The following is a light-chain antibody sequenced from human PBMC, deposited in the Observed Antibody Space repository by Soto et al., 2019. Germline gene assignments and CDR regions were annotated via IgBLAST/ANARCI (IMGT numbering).Light chain of an antibody. CDR2: RDS. Sequence: SYELTQPLSVSVDLGQTARITCGGNNIGSKNVHWYQQKPGQAPVLVIYRDSNRPSGIPERFSGSNSGNTATLTISRAQAGDEADYYCQVWDSSTVFGGGTKLTVL. V-gene: IGLV3-9*01. J-gene: IGLJ2*01. CDR3: QVWDSSTV. CDR1: NIGSKN.